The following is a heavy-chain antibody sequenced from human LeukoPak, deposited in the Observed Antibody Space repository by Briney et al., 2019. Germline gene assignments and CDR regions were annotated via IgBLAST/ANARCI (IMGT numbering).Heavy chain of an antibody. V-gene: IGHV3-33*06. D-gene: IGHD1-1*01. Sequence: GGSLRLSCAASGFTFSSYGMHWVRQAPGKGLEWVAVIWYDGSNKYYADSVKGRFTISRDSSKNTLYLQMNSLRAEDTAVYYCAKIWNDEDYWGQGTLVTVSS. J-gene: IGHJ4*02. CDR1: GFTFSSYG. CDR3: AKIWNDEDY. CDR2: IWYDGSNK.